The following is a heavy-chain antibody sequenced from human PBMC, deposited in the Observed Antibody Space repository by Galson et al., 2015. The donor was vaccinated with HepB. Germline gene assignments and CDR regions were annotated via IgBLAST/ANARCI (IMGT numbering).Heavy chain of an antibody. J-gene: IGHJ4*02. V-gene: IGHV3-53*04. Sequence: SLRLSCAASGLSVGHNYMTWVRQAPGKGLEWVSLLYNTGRTYYADSVRGRFTISRHNSRNALFLQMNSLTSEDTGAYYCARATSSHDYSPGHFYFDYWGQGTLVTVFS. CDR3: ARATSSHDYSPGHFYFDY. CDR2: LYNTGRT. CDR1: GLSVGHNY. D-gene: IGHD4-11*01.